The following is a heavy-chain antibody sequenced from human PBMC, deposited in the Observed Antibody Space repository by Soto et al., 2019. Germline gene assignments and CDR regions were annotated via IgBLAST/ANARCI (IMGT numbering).Heavy chain of an antibody. J-gene: IGHJ5*02. CDR3: ARDYNWFDP. CDR2: INPNSGGT. Sequence: QVQLVQSGAEVKKPGASVKVSCKASVYTFTGYYMHWVRQAPGQGLEWMGWINPNSGGTNYAQKVQGRVTMTRDTYISTAYMELSRLRSYDTAVYYCARDYNWFDPWGQGTLVTVSS. V-gene: IGHV1-2*02. CDR1: VYTFTGYY.